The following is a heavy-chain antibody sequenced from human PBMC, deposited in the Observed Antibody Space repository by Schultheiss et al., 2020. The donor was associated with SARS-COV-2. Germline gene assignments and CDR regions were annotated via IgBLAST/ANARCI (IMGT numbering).Heavy chain of an antibody. Sequence: GGSLRLSCAASGFTFSNYAMHWVRQAPGKGLEWVSAISGSGGSTYYADSVKGRFTISRHNSKNTLYLQMNSLRAEDTAVYYCAKDYCSGGSCYSSSWFDPWGQGTLVTVSS. CDR3: AKDYCSGGSCYSSSWFDP. D-gene: IGHD2-15*01. J-gene: IGHJ5*02. CDR2: ISGSGGST. CDR1: GFTFSNYA. V-gene: IGHV3-23*01.